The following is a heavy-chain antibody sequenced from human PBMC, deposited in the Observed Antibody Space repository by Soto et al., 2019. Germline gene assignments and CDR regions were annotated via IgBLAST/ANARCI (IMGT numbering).Heavy chain of an antibody. V-gene: IGHV3-74*01. CDR1: GFTFSSYW. D-gene: IGHD1-26*01. J-gene: IGHJ3*02. CDR3: ARESGSYGAFDI. CDR2: INSDGSST. Sequence: PGGSLRLSCAASGFTFSSYWMHWVRQAPGKGLVWVSRINSDGSSTSYADSVKGRFTISRDNAKNTLYLQMNSLRAEDTAVYYCARESGSYGAFDIWGQGTMVTVSS.